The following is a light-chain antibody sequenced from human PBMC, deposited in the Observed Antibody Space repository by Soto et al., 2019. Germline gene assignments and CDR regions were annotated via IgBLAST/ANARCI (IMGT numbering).Light chain of an antibody. V-gene: IGKV3-15*01. CDR2: GAS. Sequence: EIVMTQSPATLSVSPGDRATLSCRASQSASNNVAWYHQKPGQAPRLLIYGASTRASGLPARLSGSGSGTDFTLTISSLQSEDFGVYYCQQYNYWPPFTFGQGTKLEIK. CDR1: QSASNN. J-gene: IGKJ2*01. CDR3: QQYNYWPPFT.